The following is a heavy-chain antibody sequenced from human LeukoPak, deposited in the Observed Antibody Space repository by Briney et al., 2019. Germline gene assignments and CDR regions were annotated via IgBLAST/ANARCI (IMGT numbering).Heavy chain of an antibody. Sequence: GASVKVSCKASGYTFTSYGISWVRQAPGQGLEWMGWISAYNGNTNYAQKFQGRVTITADKSTSTAYMELSSLRSEDTAVYYCARLHLGSFDYWGQGTLVTVSS. CDR1: GYTFTSYG. CDR3: ARLHLGSFDY. CDR2: ISAYNGNT. J-gene: IGHJ4*02. D-gene: IGHD3-3*02. V-gene: IGHV1-18*01.